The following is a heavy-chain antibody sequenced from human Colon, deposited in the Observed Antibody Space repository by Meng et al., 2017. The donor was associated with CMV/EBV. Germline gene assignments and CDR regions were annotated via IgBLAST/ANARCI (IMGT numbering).Heavy chain of an antibody. V-gene: IGHV3-23*01. CDR2: ISASGGTT. Sequence: GGSLRLSCAASGFTFSSYAMSWVRQAPGKGLEWVLAISASGGTTYYADSVKGRFTISRDNSKNTLHLQMNGLRAEDTAVYYCARDDYCSTTSCYLSAWGQGTLVTVSS. CDR3: ARDDYCSTTSCYLSA. J-gene: IGHJ5*02. CDR1: GFTFSSYA. D-gene: IGHD2-2*01.